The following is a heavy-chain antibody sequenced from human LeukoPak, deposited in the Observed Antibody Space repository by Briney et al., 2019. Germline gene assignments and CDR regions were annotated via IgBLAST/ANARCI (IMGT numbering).Heavy chain of an antibody. D-gene: IGHD2-15*01. CDR2: IGTAGDT. V-gene: IGHV3-13*01. Sequence: GGSLRLSCAASGFTFNSYDMHWVRQATGKGLEWVSAIGTAGDTYYSGSVKGRFTISRENSKNSLYLQMNSLRAGDTAVYYCARGSCSGGGCYPSGDWFDPWGQGTLVTVSS. J-gene: IGHJ5*02. CDR3: ARGSCSGGGCYPSGDWFDP. CDR1: GFTFNSYD.